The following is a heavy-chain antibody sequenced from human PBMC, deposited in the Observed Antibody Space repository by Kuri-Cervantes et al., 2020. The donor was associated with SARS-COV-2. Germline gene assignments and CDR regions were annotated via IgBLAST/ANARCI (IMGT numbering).Heavy chain of an antibody. CDR1: GFTFSSYA. Sequence: GGSLRLSCAASGFTFSSYAMSWVRQAPGKGLEWVSAISGSGGSTYYADSVKGRFTIARDNSKNTLYLQMNSLRAEDTAVYYCAKDLGRPNWFDPWGQGTLVTVSS. CDR2: ISGSGGST. J-gene: IGHJ5*02. CDR3: AKDLGRPNWFDP. V-gene: IGHV3-23*01.